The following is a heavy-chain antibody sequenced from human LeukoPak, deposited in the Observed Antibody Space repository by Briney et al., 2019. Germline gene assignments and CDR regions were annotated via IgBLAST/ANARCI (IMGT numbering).Heavy chain of an antibody. D-gene: IGHD6-19*01. Sequence: SETLSLTCTVSGDSISSSNYYWGWIRQPPGKGLEWIGSIYYSGNTYYNPSLKSRVTISVDTSKNQFSLKLSSVTAADTAVYYCTRDGQWLVLNYWGQGTLVTVSS. CDR1: GDSISSSNYY. V-gene: IGHV4-39*07. J-gene: IGHJ4*02. CDR3: TRDGQWLVLNY. CDR2: IYYSGNT.